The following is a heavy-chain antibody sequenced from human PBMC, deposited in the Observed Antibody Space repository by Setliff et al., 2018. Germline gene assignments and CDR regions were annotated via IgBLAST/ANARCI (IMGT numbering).Heavy chain of an antibody. J-gene: IGHJ6*03. CDR2: IIPLFETT. Sequence: GASVKVSCKASGGIFNRFSITWVRQAPGQGLEWMGRIIPLFETTNYVEKFQGRVTITADKSTSTAYMELSRLTSEDTAVYYCALEYSNSSPTVYYYMDVWGKGTTVTVSS. CDR1: GGIFNRFS. D-gene: IGHD6-6*01. V-gene: IGHV1-69*06. CDR3: ALEYSNSSPTVYYYMDV.